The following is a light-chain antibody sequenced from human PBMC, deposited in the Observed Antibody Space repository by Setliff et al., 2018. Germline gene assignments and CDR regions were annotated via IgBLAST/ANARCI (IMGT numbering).Light chain of an antibody. J-gene: IGLJ2*01. V-gene: IGLV2-14*03. Sequence: QSALTQPAPVSGSPGQSITISCTGTSSDIGGYDYVSWYQQHPGKAPKLIIYDVTKRPSGVSDRFSGSKSGDTASLTVSGLQADDEADYYCCSYGGDFTWVFGGGTKVTVL. CDR3: CSYGGDFTWV. CDR1: SSDIGGYDY. CDR2: DVT.